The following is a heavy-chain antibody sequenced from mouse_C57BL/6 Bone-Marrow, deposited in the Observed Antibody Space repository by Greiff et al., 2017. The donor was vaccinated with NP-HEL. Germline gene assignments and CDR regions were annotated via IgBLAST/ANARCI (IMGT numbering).Heavy chain of an antibody. D-gene: IGHD2-10*01. CDR2: ISYDGSN. J-gene: IGHJ2*01. CDR1: GYSITSGYY. Sequence: VQLQQSGPGLVKPSQSLSLTCSVTGYSITSGYYWNWIRQFPGNKLEWMGYISYDGSNNYNPSLKNRISITRDTSKNQFFLKLNSVTTEDTATYYCARVLHEDYFDYWGQGTTLTVSS. CDR3: ARVLHEDYFDY. V-gene: IGHV3-6*01.